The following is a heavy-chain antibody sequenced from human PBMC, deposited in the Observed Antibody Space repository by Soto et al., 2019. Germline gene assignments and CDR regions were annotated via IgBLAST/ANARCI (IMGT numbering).Heavy chain of an antibody. V-gene: IGHV1-69*12. D-gene: IGHD2-21*02. CDR3: ASHCGGDCYSRSPPYYYYGMDV. J-gene: IGHJ6*02. CDR1: GGTFSSYA. CDR2: IIPIFVTA. Sequence: QVQLVQSGAEVKKPGSSVKVSCKASGGTFSSYAISWVRQAPGQGLEWMGGIIPIFVTADYAQKFQGRVTITADESTSTAYMELSSLRSEDTAVYYCASHCGGDCYSRSPPYYYYGMDVWGQGTTVTVSS.